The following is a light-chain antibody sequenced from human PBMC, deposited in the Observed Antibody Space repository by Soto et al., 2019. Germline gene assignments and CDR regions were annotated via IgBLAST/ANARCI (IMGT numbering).Light chain of an antibody. CDR1: SSDVGGYNY. CDR3: SSYTSSITYV. CDR2: DVN. Sequence: QSALTQPASVSGSPGQSITISCTGASSDVGGYNYVSWYQQRPDEAPKLMIYDVNNRPSGVSNRFSGPKSGNTASLTISGLQAEDEADYYCSSYTSSITYVFGTGTKVTVL. V-gene: IGLV2-14*01. J-gene: IGLJ1*01.